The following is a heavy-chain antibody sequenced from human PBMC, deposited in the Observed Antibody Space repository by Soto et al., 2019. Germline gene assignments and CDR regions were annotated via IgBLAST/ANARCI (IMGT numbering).Heavy chain of an antibody. J-gene: IGHJ3*02. CDR2: ISSSSSYI. V-gene: IGHV3-21*01. CDR3: ARVKGIVVVRILDI. D-gene: IGHD3-22*01. CDR1: GFTFSSYS. Sequence: GGSLRLSCAASGFTFSSYSMNWVRQAPGKGLEWVSSISSSSSYIYYADSVKGRFTISRDNAKNSLYLQMNSLRAEDTAVYYCARVKGIVVVRILDIWGQGTMVTVSS.